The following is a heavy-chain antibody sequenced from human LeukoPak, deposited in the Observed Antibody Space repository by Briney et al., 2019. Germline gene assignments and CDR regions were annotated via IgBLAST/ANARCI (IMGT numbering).Heavy chain of an antibody. Sequence: SETLSLTCAVSGGSISSYYWSWIRQPPGKGLEWIGYIYYSGSTNYNPSLKSRVTISVDTSKNQFSLKLSSVTAADTAVYYCARGGPQAPRDYCSSTSCYKRRRNWFDPWGQGTLVTVSS. V-gene: IGHV4-59*01. J-gene: IGHJ5*02. CDR1: GGSISSYY. CDR2: IYYSGST. D-gene: IGHD2-2*02. CDR3: ARGGPQAPRDYCSSTSCYKRRRNWFDP.